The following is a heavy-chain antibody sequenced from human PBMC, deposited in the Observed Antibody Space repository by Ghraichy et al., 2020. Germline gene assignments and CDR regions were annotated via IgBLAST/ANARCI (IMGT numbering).Heavy chain of an antibody. CDR3: ARDYYGYDPKGLDY. V-gene: IGHV3-30-3*01. CDR1: GFTFSSYA. CDR2: ISYDGSNK. Sequence: LTCAASGFTFSSYAMHWVRQAPGKGLEWVAVISYDGSNKYYADSVKGRFTISRDNSKNTLYLQMNSLRAEDTAVYYCARDYYGYDPKGLDYWGQGTLVTVSS. D-gene: IGHD1-26*01. J-gene: IGHJ4*02.